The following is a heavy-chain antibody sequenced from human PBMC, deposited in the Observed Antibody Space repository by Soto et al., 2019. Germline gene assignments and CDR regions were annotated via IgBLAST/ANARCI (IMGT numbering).Heavy chain of an antibody. CDR1: GYTLTELS. J-gene: IGHJ6*02. Sequence: ASVKVSCKVSGYTLTELSMHWVRQAPGKGLEWMGGFDPEDGETIYAQKFQGRVTMTEDKSTSTAYMELSSLRSEDTAVYYCAQGPYYYDSSGYYFAVGMDVWGQGTTVTVSS. CDR2: FDPEDGET. D-gene: IGHD3-22*01. V-gene: IGHV1-24*01. CDR3: AQGPYYYDSSGYYFAVGMDV.